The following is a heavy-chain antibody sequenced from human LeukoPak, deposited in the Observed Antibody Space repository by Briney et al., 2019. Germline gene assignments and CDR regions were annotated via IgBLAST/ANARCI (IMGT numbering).Heavy chain of an antibody. CDR1: GYTFTGYY. D-gene: IGHD3-16*01. V-gene: IGHV1-2*02. Sequence: ASVKVSXKASGYTFTGYYIHWVRQAPGQGLEWMGWITPNSGGTNYAQRFQGRVTMTRDTSINTVYMELSRLRSDDTAVYYCAKTPPVSPYYFDYWGQGTLVTVSS. J-gene: IGHJ4*02. CDR2: ITPNSGGT. CDR3: AKTPPVSPYYFDY.